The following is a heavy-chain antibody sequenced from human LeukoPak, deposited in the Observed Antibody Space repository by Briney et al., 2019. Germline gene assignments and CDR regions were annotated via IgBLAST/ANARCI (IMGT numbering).Heavy chain of an antibody. Sequence: GRSLRPSCTAYGFTVADHAMSWVRQAPGEWLEWEGFIISKAYRGTTEYAASEKCRFSIYRNDYQSSAYLELNSLTRAYTAVYYCTKGGGELERRRTFDYWGQETLVTVSS. CDR1: GFTVADHA. V-gene: IGHV3-49*04. CDR3: TKGGGELERRRTFDY. D-gene: IGHD1-1*01. CDR2: IISKAYRGTT. J-gene: IGHJ4*02.